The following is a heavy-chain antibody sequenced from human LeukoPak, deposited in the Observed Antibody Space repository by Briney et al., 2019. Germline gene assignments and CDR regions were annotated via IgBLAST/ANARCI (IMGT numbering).Heavy chain of an antibody. J-gene: IGHJ4*02. CDR2: INPNSGGT. CDR3: AGALGGCSGGSCPG. CDR1: GYTFTGYY. D-gene: IGHD2-15*01. Sequence: GASVKVSCKASGYTFTGYYMHWVRQAPGQGLEWMGWINPNSGGTNYAQKFQGRVTMTRDTSISTAYMELSRLRSDGTAVYYCAGALGGCSGGSCPGWGQGTLVTVSS. V-gene: IGHV1-2*02.